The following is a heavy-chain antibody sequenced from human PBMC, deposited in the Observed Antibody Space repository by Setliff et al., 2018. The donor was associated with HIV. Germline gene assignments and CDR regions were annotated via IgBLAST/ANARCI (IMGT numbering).Heavy chain of an antibody. CDR3: ATAGEMATIGYSYYYMGV. Sequence: ASVKVSCKASGYTFTSHYIHWVRQAPGQGLEWIGGITPIFGTPKYAQKFQGRVTITADESRSTAYLELSSLRPEDTAVYYCATAGEMATIGYSYYYMGVWGKGTTVTVSS. J-gene: IGHJ6*03. CDR2: ITPIFGTP. V-gene: IGHV1-69*13. D-gene: IGHD3-10*01. CDR1: GYTFTSHY.